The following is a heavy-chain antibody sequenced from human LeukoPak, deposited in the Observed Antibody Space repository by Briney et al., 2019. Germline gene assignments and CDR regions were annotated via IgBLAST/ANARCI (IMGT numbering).Heavy chain of an antibody. CDR1: GFTFSNLW. J-gene: IGHJ4*02. D-gene: IGHD6-13*01. V-gene: IGHV3-7*03. CDR2: IKQGGSEK. Sequence: GGSLRLSCAASGFTFSNLWMSWVRQAPGKGLKRVANIKQGGSEKYYVDSVKGRFTISRDNAQNSLYLQMNSLRAEDTAIYYCATSTAAAGTDWGQGTLVTVSS. CDR3: ATSTAAAGTD.